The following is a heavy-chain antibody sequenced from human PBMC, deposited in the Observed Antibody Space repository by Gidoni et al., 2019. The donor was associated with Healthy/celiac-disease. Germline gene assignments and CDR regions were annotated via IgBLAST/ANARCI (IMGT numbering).Heavy chain of an antibody. J-gene: IGHJ6*02. Sequence: QVQLVESGGGLVKPGGSLRLSWAAAGFTFSDYYMSWIRQAPGKGLEWVSYISSSGSTIYYADSVKGRFTISRDNAKNSLYLQMNSLRAEDTAVYYCARAPHGEQQLTPYGMDVWGQGTTVTVSS. CDR1: GFTFSDYY. CDR3: ARAPHGEQQLTPYGMDV. CDR2: ISSSGSTI. D-gene: IGHD6-13*01. V-gene: IGHV3-11*01.